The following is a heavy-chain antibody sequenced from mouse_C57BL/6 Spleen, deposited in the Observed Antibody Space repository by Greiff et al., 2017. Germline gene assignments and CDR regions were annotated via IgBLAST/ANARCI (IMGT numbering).Heavy chain of an antibody. CDR2: IWGEGGT. CDR1: GFSLTSYG. J-gene: IGHJ1*03. D-gene: IGHD1-1*01. CDR3: AKAVVAFYWYFDV. Sequence: QVQLKESGPGLVAPSQSLSITCIVSGFSLTSYGVSWVRQPPGKGLEWLGVIWGEGGTNYHSARISRLSISKDNSKSQVFLKLNSLQTDDTATYYCAKAVVAFYWYFDVWGTGTTVTVSS. V-gene: IGHV2-3*01.